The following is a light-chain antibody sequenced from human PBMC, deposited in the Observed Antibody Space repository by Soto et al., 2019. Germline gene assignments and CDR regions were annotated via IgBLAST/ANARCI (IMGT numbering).Light chain of an antibody. CDR1: QRVTNNY. V-gene: IGKV3-20*01. CDR2: AAS. Sequence: ETVLTQSPATLSLSPGQRATLSCRASQRVTNNYLAWYQQKPGQAPRVLIYAASNRATGIPDKFSGVGSGTDFTLTIASLEPEDFAVYYCHQYGNSPWALGQGTRVEIK. CDR3: HQYGNSPWA. J-gene: IGKJ1*01.